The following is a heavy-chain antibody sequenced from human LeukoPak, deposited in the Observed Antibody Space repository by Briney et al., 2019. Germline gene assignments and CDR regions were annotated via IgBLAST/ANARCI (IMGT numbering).Heavy chain of an antibody. CDR2: IWYDGSNK. V-gene: IGHV3-33*01. J-gene: IGHJ6*02. D-gene: IGHD5-18*01. Sequence: GGSLRLSCAASGFTFSSYGMHWVRQAPGKGLEWVAVIWYDGSNKYYADSVKGRFTISRDNSKNTLYLQMNSLRAEDTAVYYCARGKPSWIRDYYGMDVWGQGTTVTVS. CDR1: GFTFSSYG. CDR3: ARGKPSWIRDYYGMDV.